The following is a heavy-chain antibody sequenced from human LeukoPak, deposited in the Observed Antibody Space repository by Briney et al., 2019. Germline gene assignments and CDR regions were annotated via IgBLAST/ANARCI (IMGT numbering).Heavy chain of an antibody. CDR2: IIPIFGTA. Sequence: WASVKVSCKASGGTFSSYAISWVRQAPGQGLEWMGGIIPIFGTANYAQKFQGRVTITTDESTSTAYMELSSLRSEDTAVYYCASEFYYDSSGDQGIWFDPWGQGILVTVSS. CDR1: GGTFSSYA. J-gene: IGHJ5*02. D-gene: IGHD3-22*01. V-gene: IGHV1-69*05. CDR3: ASEFYYDSSGDQGIWFDP.